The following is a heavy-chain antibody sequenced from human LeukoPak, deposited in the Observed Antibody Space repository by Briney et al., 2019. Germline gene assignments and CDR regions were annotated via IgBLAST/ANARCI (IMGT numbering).Heavy chain of an antibody. D-gene: IGHD3-10*01. J-gene: IGHJ5*02. V-gene: IGHV3-23*01. CDR1: GFTFSSYA. CDR3: AKDPKWFGELLRWFDP. Sequence: GGFLRLSCAASGFTFSSYAMSWVRQAPGKGLEWVSAISGSGGSTYYADSVKGRFAISRDNSKNTLYLQMNSLRAEDTAVYYCAKDPKWFGELLRWFDPWGQGTLVTVSS. CDR2: ISGSGGST.